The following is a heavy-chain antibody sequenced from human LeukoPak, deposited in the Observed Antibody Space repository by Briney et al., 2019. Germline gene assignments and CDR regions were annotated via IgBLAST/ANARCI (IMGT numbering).Heavy chain of an antibody. V-gene: IGHV1-2*04. D-gene: IGHD3-10*01. CDR3: AREGTRGSDSNGMDV. CDR2: INPNSGGT. Sequence: ASVKVSCTASGYTFTGYYMHWVRQAPGQGLVWMGWINPNSGGTNYAQKFQGWVTMTRDTSISTAYMELSRLRSDDTAVYYCAREGTRGSDSNGMDVWGKGTTVTVSS. CDR1: GYTFTGYY. J-gene: IGHJ6*04.